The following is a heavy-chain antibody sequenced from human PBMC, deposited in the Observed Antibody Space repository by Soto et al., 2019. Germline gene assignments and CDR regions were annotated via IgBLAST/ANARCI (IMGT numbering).Heavy chain of an antibody. Sequence: EVQLVESGGGLVQPGGSLRLSCEASGFTFSTYTMNWVRQAPGKGLEWVSYISGAGTIYYADSVKGRFTISRDKAKHSLYRKMNSLRDEDTGVYYCAKEWGSFDHWGQGTLVTVSS. D-gene: IGHD3-16*01. CDR1: GFTFSTYT. J-gene: IGHJ4*02. CDR2: ISGAGTI. V-gene: IGHV3-48*02. CDR3: AKEWGSFDH.